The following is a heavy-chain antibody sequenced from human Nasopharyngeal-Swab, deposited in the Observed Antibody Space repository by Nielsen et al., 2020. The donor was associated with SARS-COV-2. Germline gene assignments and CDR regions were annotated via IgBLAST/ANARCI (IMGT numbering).Heavy chain of an antibody. CDR2: ISYDGSNK. Sequence: VRQAPGKGLEWVAVISYDGSNKYYADPVKGRFTISRDNSKNTLYLQMNSLRAEDTAVYYCARGPGDGMDVWGQGTTVTVS. J-gene: IGHJ6*02. D-gene: IGHD3-10*01. CDR3: ARGPGDGMDV. V-gene: IGHV3-30-3*01.